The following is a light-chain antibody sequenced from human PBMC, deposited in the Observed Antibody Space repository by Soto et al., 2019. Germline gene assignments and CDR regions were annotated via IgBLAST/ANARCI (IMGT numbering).Light chain of an antibody. CDR3: QQRYNWPLLT. CDR2: DAS. V-gene: IGKV3-11*01. Sequence: EIVMTQSPATLPSSPGERATLSFMASQSVSSNLAWYQQKPGQAPRLPIYDASNRATGIPARFSGSGSGTDFTLTISSLEPEDFTVSYCQQRYNWPLLTFGGGTKVDI. CDR1: QSVSSN. J-gene: IGKJ4*01.